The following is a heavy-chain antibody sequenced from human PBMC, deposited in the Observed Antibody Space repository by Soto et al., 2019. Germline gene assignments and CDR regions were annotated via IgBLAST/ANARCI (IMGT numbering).Heavy chain of an antibody. CDR2: IIPIFGTA. J-gene: IGHJ5*02. D-gene: IGHD3-3*01. Sequence: ASVKVSCKASGYTFTIYGISWVRQAPGQGLEWMGGIIPIFGTANYAQKFQGRVTITADASTSTAYMELSSLRSEDTAVYYCARRVSGWFDPWGQGTLVTVYS. CDR1: GYTFTIYG. CDR3: ARRVSGWFDP. V-gene: IGHV1-69*13.